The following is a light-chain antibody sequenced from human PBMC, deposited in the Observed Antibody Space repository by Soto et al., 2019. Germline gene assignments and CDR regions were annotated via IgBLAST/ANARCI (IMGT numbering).Light chain of an antibody. J-gene: IGKJ1*01. CDR2: WAS. V-gene: IGKV4-1*01. CDR1: QSVLYSANNKNC. CDR3: QQYYSTPRT. Sequence: EIVMTQSPATLSVSLGERATINCKSSQSVLYSANNKNCLAWYQQKPGQPPKLLLYWASTRESGVPDRFSGSGSGTDFTLTISSLQAEDVAVYYCQQYYSTPRTFGQGTKVEIK.